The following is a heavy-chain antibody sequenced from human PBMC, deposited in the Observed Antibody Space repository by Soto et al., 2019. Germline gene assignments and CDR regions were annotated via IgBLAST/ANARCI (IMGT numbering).Heavy chain of an antibody. J-gene: IGHJ4*02. CDR3: ATDGGR. Sequence: EVQLVESGRGLVKPGGSLRLSCAASGFTFTDAWMNWVRQAPGKGLEWVGRIKSKTAGGAIDYTTPVEGRVTISRDDSENTLYLQMNSLKTEDTAVYYCATDGGRWGQGTLVTVSS. CDR1: GFTFTDAW. CDR2: IKSKTAGGAI. V-gene: IGHV3-15*07.